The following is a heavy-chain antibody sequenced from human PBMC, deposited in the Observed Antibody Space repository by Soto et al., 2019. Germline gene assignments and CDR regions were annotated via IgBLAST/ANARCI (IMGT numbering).Heavy chain of an antibody. CDR3: AREEFGAGTPSFDY. J-gene: IGHJ4*02. CDR1: GFTFSSYS. CDR2: ISSSSSYI. Sequence: PGGSLRLSCAASGFTFSSYSMNWVRQAPGKGLEWVSSISSSSSYIYYADSVKGRFTISRDNAKNSLYLQMNSLRAEDTAVYYCAREEFGAGTPSFDYWGRGTLVTVSS. D-gene: IGHD6-19*01. V-gene: IGHV3-21*01.